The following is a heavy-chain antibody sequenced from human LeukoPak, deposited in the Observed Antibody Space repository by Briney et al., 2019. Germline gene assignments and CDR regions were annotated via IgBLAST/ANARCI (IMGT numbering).Heavy chain of an antibody. CDR3: ARALGYCSGGSCTRGYNWFDP. CDR2: INHSGST. CDR1: GGSFSGYY. V-gene: IGHV4-34*01. J-gene: IGHJ5*02. D-gene: IGHD2-15*01. Sequence: SETLSLTCAVYGGSFSGYYWSWIRQPPGKGLEWIGEINHSGSTNYNPSLKSRVTISVDTSMNQFSLKLSFVTTADTAVYYCARALGYCSGGSCTRGYNWFDPWGQGTLVTVPS.